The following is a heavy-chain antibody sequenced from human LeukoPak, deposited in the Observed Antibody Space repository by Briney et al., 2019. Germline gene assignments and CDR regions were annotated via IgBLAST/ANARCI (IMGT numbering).Heavy chain of an antibody. J-gene: IGHJ4*02. CDR1: GFTFDDYA. CDR2: ISWNSGSI. D-gene: IGHD2-21*01. Sequence: GGSLRLSCAASGFTFDDYAMHWVRQAPGKGLEWVSGISWNSGSIGYADSVKGRFTISRDNSKNTLYLQMNSLRAEDTAVYYCAKGKGLIDTYYFDYWGQGTLVTVSS. CDR3: AKGKGLIDTYYFDY. V-gene: IGHV3-9*01.